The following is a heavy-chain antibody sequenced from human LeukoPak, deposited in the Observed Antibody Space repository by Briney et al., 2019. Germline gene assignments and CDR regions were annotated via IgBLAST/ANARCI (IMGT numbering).Heavy chain of an antibody. V-gene: IGHV3-21*01. CDR2: ISSSSSAM. Sequence: PGGSLRLSCVASGFTFSSYSMNWVRQAPGKGLEWVSSISSSSSAMYYADSVKGRFTISRDNSKNTLYLQMNSLRAVDTAVYYCARGDPQDYWGQGTLVIVSS. CDR3: ARGDPQDY. CDR1: GFTFSSYS. J-gene: IGHJ4*02.